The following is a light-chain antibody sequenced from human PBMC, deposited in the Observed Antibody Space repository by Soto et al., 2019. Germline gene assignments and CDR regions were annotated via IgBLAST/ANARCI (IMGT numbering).Light chain of an antibody. V-gene: IGKV1-39*01. CDR3: QQSHSTPPT. CDR2: AAS. Sequence: DLQMTQSPTSLSASVGDRVTITCRASQSISNYLNWYQQKPGKAPNLLIYAASSFQSGVPSRFSGSGSGTDFTLTISSLQPEDFGTYYCQQSHSTPPTFGQGTKVEIK. CDR1: QSISNY. J-gene: IGKJ1*01.